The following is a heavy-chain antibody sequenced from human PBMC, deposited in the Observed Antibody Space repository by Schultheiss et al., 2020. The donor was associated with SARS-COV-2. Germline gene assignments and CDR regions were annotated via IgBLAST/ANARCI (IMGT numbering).Heavy chain of an antibody. V-gene: IGHV3-30*03. Sequence: GGSLRLSCAASGFTFSSYGMHWVRQAPGKGLEWVAVISYDGSNKYYADSVKGRFTISRDNSKNTLYLQMNSLRAEDTAVYYCARPRGYSYGWGFDYWGQGTLVTVSS. D-gene: IGHD5-18*01. CDR1: GFTFSSYG. CDR3: ARPRGYSYGWGFDY. J-gene: IGHJ4*02. CDR2: ISYDGSNK.